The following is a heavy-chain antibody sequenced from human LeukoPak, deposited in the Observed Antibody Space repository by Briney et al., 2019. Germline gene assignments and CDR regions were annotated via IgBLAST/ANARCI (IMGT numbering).Heavy chain of an antibody. V-gene: IGHV3-66*01. CDR1: GFTVSTNY. CDR2: IYSGGST. D-gene: IGHD3-10*01. Sequence: GGSLRLSCAASGFTVSTNYMSWVRQAPGKGLQWVSVIYSGGSTYYADSVKGRFTISRDNSKNTLYLQMNSLRAEDTAVYYCARNYYGSGSYSLISFDSWGQGTLVTVSS. J-gene: IGHJ4*02. CDR3: ARNYYGSGSYSLISFDS.